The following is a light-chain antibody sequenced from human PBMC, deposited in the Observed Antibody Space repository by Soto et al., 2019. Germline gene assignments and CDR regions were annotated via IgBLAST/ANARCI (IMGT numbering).Light chain of an antibody. V-gene: IGKV3-15*01. J-gene: IGKJ1*01. CDR1: QSVSYK. CDR2: DAS. Sequence: EMVMTQSPVTLSVSPGERATLSCRASQSVSYKLAWYQQKPGQAPRLLIYDASTRATGIPARFSGSGSGTEFPLTISSLQSEDVAVYFCQQYYNWPPWTFGQGTQVEIK. CDR3: QQYYNWPPWT.